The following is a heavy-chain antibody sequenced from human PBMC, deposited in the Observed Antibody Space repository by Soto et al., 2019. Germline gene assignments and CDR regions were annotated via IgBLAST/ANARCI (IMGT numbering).Heavy chain of an antibody. Sequence: EVQLVESGGDLVQPGGSLSLSCAASRFTFSGHWMHWVRQVPGKGLEWVSRINTDGGSSAYADSVKGRFTISRDNAKNTLYLQMNGLRAEDTAVYYCAREAGYCSRTSCYRRAFDTWGQGTTVTVSS. J-gene: IGHJ3*02. CDR1: RFTFSGHW. D-gene: IGHD2-2*01. V-gene: IGHV3-74*03. CDR3: AREAGYCSRTSCYRRAFDT. CDR2: INTDGGSS.